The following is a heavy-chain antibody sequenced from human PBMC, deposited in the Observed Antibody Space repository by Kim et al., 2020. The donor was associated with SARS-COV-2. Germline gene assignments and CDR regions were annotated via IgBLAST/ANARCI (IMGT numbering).Heavy chain of an antibody. D-gene: IGHD2-2*02. V-gene: IGHV3-73*01. CDR3: TRSAAFVVVPAAIIHYGMDV. J-gene: IGHJ6*02. Sequence: GGSLRLSCAASGFTFSGSAMHWVRQASGKGLEWVGRIRSKANSYATAYAASVKGRFTISRDDSKNTAYLQMNSLKTEDTAVYYCTRSAAFVVVPAAIIHYGMDVWGQGTTVTVSS. CDR2: IRSKANSYAT. CDR1: GFTFSGSA.